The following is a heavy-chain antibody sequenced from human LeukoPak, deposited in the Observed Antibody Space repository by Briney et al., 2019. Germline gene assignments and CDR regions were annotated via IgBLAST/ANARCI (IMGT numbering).Heavy chain of an antibody. CDR1: GFAFGSEA. D-gene: IGHD3-22*01. J-gene: IGHJ3*02. Sequence: GGSLRLSCAVSGFAFGSEAMSWVRQSPARGLEWVASISPGGGTTYYADSVKGRFTISRDNSKNTLYLQMNSLRAEDTAVYYCAKGLYDSSYHAFDIWGQGTMVTVSS. CDR3: AKGLYDSSYHAFDI. CDR2: ISPGGGTT. V-gene: IGHV3-23*01.